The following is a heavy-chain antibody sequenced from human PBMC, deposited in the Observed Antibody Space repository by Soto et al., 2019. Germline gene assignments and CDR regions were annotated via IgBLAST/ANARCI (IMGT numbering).Heavy chain of an antibody. CDR2: IYYSGST. J-gene: IGHJ4*02. V-gene: IGHV4-59*01. CDR1: GGSIGSYY. D-gene: IGHD4-17*01. Sequence: PSETLSLTCTVSGGSIGSYYRSWIRQPPGKGLEWIGYIYYSGSTNYNPSLKSRVTISVDTSKNQFSLKLSSVTAADTAVYYCARDLGDYVFFDYWGQGTLVTVSS. CDR3: ARDLGDYVFFDY.